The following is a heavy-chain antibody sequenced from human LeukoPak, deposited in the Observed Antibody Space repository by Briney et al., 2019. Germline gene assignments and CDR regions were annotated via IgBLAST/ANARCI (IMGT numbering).Heavy chain of an antibody. J-gene: IGHJ4*02. CDR1: GFTVSSNY. CDR2: IYSGGTT. Sequence: GGSLRLSCAASGFTVSSNYMSRVRQAPGKGLEWVSVIYSGGTTNYADSVKGRFTISRDNSKNTLFLQMNSLRAEDTAVYYCARGGYSSSWYHFDYWGQGTLVTVSS. CDR3: ARGGYSSSWYHFDY. V-gene: IGHV3-53*01. D-gene: IGHD6-13*01.